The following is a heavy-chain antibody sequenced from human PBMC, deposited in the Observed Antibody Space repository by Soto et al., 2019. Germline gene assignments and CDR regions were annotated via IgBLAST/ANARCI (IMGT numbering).Heavy chain of an antibody. Sequence: GGSLRLSCAASGFTFSSYSMNWVRQAPGKGLEWVSAISGSGGSTYYADSVKGRFTISRDNSKNTLYLQMDSLRAEDTAVYYCAKSNSYSGSYDGWFDPWGQGTLVTVSS. V-gene: IGHV3-23*01. CDR3: AKSNSYSGSYDGWFDP. J-gene: IGHJ5*02. CDR2: ISGSGGST. CDR1: GFTFSSYS. D-gene: IGHD1-26*01.